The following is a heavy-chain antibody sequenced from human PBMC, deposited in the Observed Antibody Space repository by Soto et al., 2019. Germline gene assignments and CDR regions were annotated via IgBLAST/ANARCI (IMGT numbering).Heavy chain of an antibody. D-gene: IGHD3-10*01. J-gene: IGHJ4*02. CDR2: FYSGGST. CDR3: ARGFPSMTYYGEYYFDY. CDR1: GFTVSTNY. V-gene: IGHV3-53*01. Sequence: LRLSCEAFGFTVSTNYMSWVRQTPGKGLEWVSVFYSGGSTFYADSVKGRFTISRDNSRNTLYLQMRSLRAEDTAVYYCARGFPSMTYYGEYYFDYWGQGTLVTVSS.